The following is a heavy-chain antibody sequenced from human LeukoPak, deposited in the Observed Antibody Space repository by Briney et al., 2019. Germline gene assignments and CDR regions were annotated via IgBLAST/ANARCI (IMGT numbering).Heavy chain of an antibody. CDR3: ARLSDSRGYYYLQDFDY. V-gene: IGHV1-69*02. D-gene: IGHD3-22*01. CDR2: IIPILGIA. J-gene: IGHJ4*02. CDR1: GGTFSSYT. Sequence: SVKVSCKASGGTFSSYTISWVRQAPGQGLEWMGRIIPILGIANYAQKFQGRVTITADKSTSTAYMELSSLRSEDTAVYYCARLSDSRGYYYLQDFDYWGQGTLVTVSS.